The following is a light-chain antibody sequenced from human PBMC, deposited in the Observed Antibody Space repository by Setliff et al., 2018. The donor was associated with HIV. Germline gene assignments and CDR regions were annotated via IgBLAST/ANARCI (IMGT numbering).Light chain of an antibody. CDR3: CSYAGSCTYV. V-gene: IGLV2-11*01. CDR2: DVS. CDR1: SSDVDAYDY. J-gene: IGLJ1*01. Sequence: QSALTQPRSMSGSPGQSVTISCTGTSSDVDAYDYVSWYQHHPGKAPKLLIYDVSERPSGVPDRFSGSKSGNTASLTISGLQAEDEADYYCCSYAGSCTYVFGTGTKVT.